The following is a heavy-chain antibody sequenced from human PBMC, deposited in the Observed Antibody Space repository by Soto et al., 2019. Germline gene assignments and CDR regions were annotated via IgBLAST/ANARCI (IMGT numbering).Heavy chain of an antibody. D-gene: IGHD3-22*01. J-gene: IGHJ4*02. CDR1: GGSISSSSYY. V-gene: IGHV4-39*01. CDR2: IYYSGST. CDR3: ARQNVYYDSSYFDY. Sequence: QLQLQESGPGLVKPSETLSLTCTVSGGSISSSSYYWGWIRQPPGKGLEWIGSIYYSGSTYYNPSLKSRVTISVDTSKNQFSLKLSSVTAADTAVYYCARQNVYYDSSYFDYWGQGTLVTVSS.